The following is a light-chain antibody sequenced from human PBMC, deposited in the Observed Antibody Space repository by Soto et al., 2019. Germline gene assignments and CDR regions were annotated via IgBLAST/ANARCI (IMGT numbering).Light chain of an antibody. CDR3: SSYTDISTVI. V-gene: IGLV2-14*01. CDR2: EVN. Sequence: QSVLTQPASVSGSPGQSITISCSGTNSDIGAFNYVSWYQQHPDKAPKLIIYEVNKRPSGVSNRFSGSKSGITASLTISGAQAEDEADYYCSSYTDISTVIVGGGTK. CDR1: NSDIGAFNY. J-gene: IGLJ2*01.